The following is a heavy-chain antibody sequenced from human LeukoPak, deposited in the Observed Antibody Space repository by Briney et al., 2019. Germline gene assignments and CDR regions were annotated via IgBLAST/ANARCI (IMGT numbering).Heavy chain of an antibody. J-gene: IGHJ4*02. D-gene: IGHD1-14*01. V-gene: IGHV4-34*01. CDR3: ARLPWRVTVDY. CDR1: GGSFSGYY. CDR2: IYYSGST. Sequence: SETLSLTCAVYGGSFSGYYWSWIRQPPGKGLEWIGSIYYSGSTYYNPSLKSRVTISVDTSKNQFSLKLSSVTAADTAVYYCARLPWRVTVDYWGQGTLVTVSS.